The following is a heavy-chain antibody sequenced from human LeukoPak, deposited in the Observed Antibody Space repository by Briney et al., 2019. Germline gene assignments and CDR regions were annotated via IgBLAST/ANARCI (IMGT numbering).Heavy chain of an antibody. CDR3: ARDGGDYGVALIDY. CDR2: ISYDGSNK. D-gene: IGHD4-17*01. CDR1: GFTFSSYA. V-gene: IGHV3-30-3*01. Sequence: PGGSLRLSCAASGFTFSSYAMHWVRQAPGKGLEWVAVISYDGSNKYYADSVKGRFTISRDNAKNSLYLQMNSLRAEDTAVYYCARDGGDYGVALIDYWGQGTLVTVSS. J-gene: IGHJ4*02.